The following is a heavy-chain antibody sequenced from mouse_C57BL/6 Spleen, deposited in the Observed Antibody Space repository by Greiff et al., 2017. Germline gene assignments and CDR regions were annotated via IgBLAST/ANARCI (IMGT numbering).Heavy chain of an antibody. J-gene: IGHJ2*01. D-gene: IGHD1-1*01. V-gene: IGHV3-6*01. CDR3: ARAEDLYGSSLFDY. CDR2: ISYDGSN. Sequence: DVKLQESGPGLVKPSQSLSLTCSVTGYSITSGYYWNWIRQFPGNKLEWMGYISYDGSNNYNPSLKNRISITRDTSKNQFFLKLNSVTTEDTATYYCARAEDLYGSSLFDYWGQGTTLTVSS. CDR1: GYSITSGYY.